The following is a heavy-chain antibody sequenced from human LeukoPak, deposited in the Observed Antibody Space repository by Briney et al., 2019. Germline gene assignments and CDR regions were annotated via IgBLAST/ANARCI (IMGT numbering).Heavy chain of an antibody. V-gene: IGHV4-34*01. CDR2: FNHSWGA. J-gene: IGHJ3*02. CDR3: AKSNGYGLVDI. Sequence: TSETLSLTCAVYGGSFSGYYWSWIRQPPGKGLEWIGEFNHSWGAKYNPSFKSRVTISVDTSNNHLSLSLNSVTAADTAVYYCAKSNGYGLVDIWGQGIMVTVSS. D-gene: IGHD3-10*01. CDR1: GGSFSGYY.